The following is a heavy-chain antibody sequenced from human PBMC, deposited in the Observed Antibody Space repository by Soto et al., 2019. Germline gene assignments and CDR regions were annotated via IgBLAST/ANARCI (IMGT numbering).Heavy chain of an antibody. V-gene: IGHV1-69*06. Sequence: ASGKVSCMASGGTFNSYVISLLLQAPVQGLDWMGVIIPLYGTVNYAQKFQGRVSITADKSTSTAYVDLNSLRSDDTAVYYCARVRVIRGVIPSHFGLWGQGTQVTVSS. CDR2: IIPLYGTV. D-gene: IGHD3-10*01. J-gene: IGHJ4*02. CDR1: GGTFNSYV. CDR3: ARVRVIRGVIPSHFGL.